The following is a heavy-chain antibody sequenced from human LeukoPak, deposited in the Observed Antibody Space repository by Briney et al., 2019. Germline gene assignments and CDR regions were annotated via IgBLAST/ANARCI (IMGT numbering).Heavy chain of an antibody. D-gene: IGHD4-17*01. CDR3: ASGDYGEYYYYMDV. J-gene: IGHJ6*03. V-gene: IGHV1-2*02. CDR1: GYTFTGYY. CDR2: INPNSGGT. Sequence: ASVKVSCKASGYTFTGYYMRWVRQAPGQGLEWMGWINPNSGGTNYAQKFQGRVTMTRDTSISTAYMELSRLRSDDTAVYYCASGDYGEYYYYMDVWGKGTTVTVSS.